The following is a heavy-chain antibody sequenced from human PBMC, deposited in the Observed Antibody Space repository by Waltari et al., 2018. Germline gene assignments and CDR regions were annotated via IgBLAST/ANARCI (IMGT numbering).Heavy chain of an antibody. CDR3: TRGDDIGWGNY. V-gene: IGHV3-74*01. J-gene: IGHJ4*02. D-gene: IGHD3-16*01. CDR2: INTEESST. CDR1: GFTFRSYW. Sequence: EAQLVESGGGLVQPGGSLRLSCAASGFTFRSYWMHWVRQAPGKGLVWVSRINTEESSTSYADSVKGRFTVSRDNAKNTLYLQMNSLGAEDTAVYYCTRGDDIGWGNYWGQGTLVTVSS.